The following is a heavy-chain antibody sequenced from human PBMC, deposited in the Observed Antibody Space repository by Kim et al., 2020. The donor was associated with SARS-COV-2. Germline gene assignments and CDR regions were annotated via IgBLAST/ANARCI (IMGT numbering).Heavy chain of an antibody. CDR3: VKEGSAYSSSWYARNPFFDY. J-gene: IGHJ4*02. V-gene: IGHV3-64D*06. D-gene: IGHD6-13*01. CDR1: GFTFSSYA. Sequence: GGSLRLSCSASGFTFSSYAMHWVRQAPGKGLEYVSAISSNGGSTYYADSVKGRFTISRDNSKNTLYLQMSSLRAEDTAVYYCVKEGSAYSSSWYARNPFFDYWGQGTLVTVSS. CDR2: ISSNGGST.